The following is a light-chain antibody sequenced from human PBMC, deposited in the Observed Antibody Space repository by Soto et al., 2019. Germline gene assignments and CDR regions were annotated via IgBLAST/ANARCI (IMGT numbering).Light chain of an antibody. V-gene: IGKV3-15*01. CDR1: PSVSST. CDR3: QQYKDWTTT. J-gene: IGKJ1*01. Sequence: EKVMKQSAATRSVSPGERATLFCRASPSVSSTVAWYQQKPGQDPRILIYGASTRATGIPARFSGSGSGTEFNLTISRLQSEDLAVYYCQQYKDWTTTFGQGTKLDIK. CDR2: GAS.